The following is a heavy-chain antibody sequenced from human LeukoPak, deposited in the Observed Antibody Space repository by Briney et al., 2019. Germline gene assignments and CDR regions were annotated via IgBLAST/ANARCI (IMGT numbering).Heavy chain of an antibody. CDR2: IKQDGSEK. J-gene: IGHJ4*02. V-gene: IGHV3-7*01. CDR3: ARADLRGYSLDY. CDR1: GFTFSSYW. Sequence: GGSLRLSCAASGFTFSSYWMSWVRQAPGKGLEWVANIKQDGSEKYYVDSVKGRFTISRDNSKNTLYLQMNSLRAEDTAVYYCARADLRGYSLDYWGQGILVTVSS. D-gene: IGHD5-18*01.